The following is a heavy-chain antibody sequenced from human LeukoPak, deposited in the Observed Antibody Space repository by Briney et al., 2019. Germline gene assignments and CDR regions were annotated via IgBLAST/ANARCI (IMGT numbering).Heavy chain of an antibody. CDR2: IYPRGST. CDR3: ARGECGDYRAWFDP. J-gene: IGHJ5*02. CDR1: GGSISSYY. Sequence: SETLSLTCTVSGGSISSYYWSWIRQPAGKGLDWIGRIYPRGSTTYNSPLKSRVTMSADTSKNHFSLKLSSLTAADTAVYYCARGECGDYRAWFDPWGQGTLVTVPS. V-gene: IGHV4-4*07. D-gene: IGHD4-17*01.